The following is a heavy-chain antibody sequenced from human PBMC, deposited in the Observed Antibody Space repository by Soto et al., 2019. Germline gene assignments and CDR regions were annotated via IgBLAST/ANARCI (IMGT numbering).Heavy chain of an antibody. CDR3: ASWGENDYYDSSGYYPPNSYYYYYGMDV. Sequence: SETLSLTCSVSGASIRSTSYYWGWIRQPPGKGLEWIGEIYHSGSTNYNPSLKSRGTISVDKSKNQFSLKLSSVTAADTAVYYCASWGENDYYDSSGYYPPNSYYYYYGMDVWGQGTTVS. D-gene: IGHD3-22*01. V-gene: IGHV4-39*07. CDR1: GASIRSTSYY. J-gene: IGHJ6*02. CDR2: IYHSGST.